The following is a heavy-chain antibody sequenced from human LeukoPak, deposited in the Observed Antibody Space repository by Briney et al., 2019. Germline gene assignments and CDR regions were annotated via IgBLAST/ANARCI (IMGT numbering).Heavy chain of an antibody. V-gene: IGHV3-23*01. CDR1: GFTFSSYA. Sequence: QAGGSLRLSCAASGFTFSSYAMSWVRQAPGKGLEWVSAISGSGGSTYYADSVKGRFTISRDNSKNTLYLQMNSLRAEDTAVYYCAKPLLSQYYYGYWGQGTLVTVSS. CDR3: AKPLLSQYYYGY. D-gene: IGHD2/OR15-2a*01. J-gene: IGHJ4*02. CDR2: ISGSGGST.